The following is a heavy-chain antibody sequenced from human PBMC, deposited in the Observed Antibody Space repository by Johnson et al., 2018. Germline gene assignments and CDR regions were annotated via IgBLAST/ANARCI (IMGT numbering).Heavy chain of an antibody. CDR2: VRWNGDKI. D-gene: IGHD2-15*01. Sequence: VQLVESGGGLVRXGGSLRLYCAASGFSFDDYAMHWVRHAPGKGLEWVAGVRWNGDKIDYADSVKARFPISRNNAKNSIYLQIDGLRAEDTALYYCVKDSGVVVDPWYFDLWGRGTLVTVSS. CDR1: GFSFDDYA. CDR3: VKDSGVVVDPWYFDL. J-gene: IGHJ2*01. V-gene: IGHV3-9*01.